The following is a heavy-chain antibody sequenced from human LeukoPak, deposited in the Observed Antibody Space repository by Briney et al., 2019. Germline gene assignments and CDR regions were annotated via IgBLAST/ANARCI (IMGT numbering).Heavy chain of an antibody. V-gene: IGHV3-11*01. CDR3: ARATYDSSAVDAFDI. D-gene: IGHD3-22*01. Sequence: PGGSLRLSCAASGFPFRDYFMSWIRQAPGKGLEWLVYTNTAGNTLYYADSVKGRFTISRDNAKKSLYLHMNTLRAEDTAVYYCARATYDSSAVDAFDIWGQGTMVTVSP. J-gene: IGHJ3*02. CDR2: TNTAGNTL. CDR1: GFPFRDYF.